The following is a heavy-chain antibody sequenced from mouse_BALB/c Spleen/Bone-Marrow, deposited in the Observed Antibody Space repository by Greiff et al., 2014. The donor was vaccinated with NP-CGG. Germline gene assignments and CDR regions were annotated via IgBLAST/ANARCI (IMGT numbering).Heavy chain of an antibody. CDR3: ARLGYYGGFAY. D-gene: IGHD2-3*01. V-gene: IGHV4-1*02. CDR1: GFDFSGFW. J-gene: IGHJ3*01. Sequence: EVKLVESGGGLVQPGGSLKLSCAASGFDFSGFWMGWVRQAPGKGLEWIGEINPDSSTINYTPSLKDRFIISRDNAKNTQYLQMSKVRSEDTALYYCARLGYYGGFAYWGQGTLVTVSA. CDR2: INPDSSTI.